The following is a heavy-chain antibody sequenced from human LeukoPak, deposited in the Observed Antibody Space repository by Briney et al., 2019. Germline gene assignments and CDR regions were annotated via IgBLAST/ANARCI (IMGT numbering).Heavy chain of an antibody. CDR1: GYTFTSYG. CDR2: ISAYNGNT. J-gene: IGHJ5*02. CDR3: ARDSGYVVVVPASFDP. D-gene: IGHD2-2*01. V-gene: IGHV1-18*01. Sequence: GASVKVSCKASGYTFTSYGISWVRQAPGQGLEWMGWISAYNGNTNYAQKLQGRVTMTTDTSTSTAYMELRSLRSDDTAVYYCARDSGYVVVVPASFDPWGQGTLVTVSS.